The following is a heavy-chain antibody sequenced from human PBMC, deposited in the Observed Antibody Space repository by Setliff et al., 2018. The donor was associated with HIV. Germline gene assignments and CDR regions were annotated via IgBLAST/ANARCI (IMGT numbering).Heavy chain of an antibody. CDR2: ISSTSSYI. Sequence: GGSLRLSCAASGFTFSDYYMNWVRQAPGKGLEWVSSISSTSSYIYYADSVKGRFTISRDNAKNSLYLQMNSLRAEDTAVYYCARPTGYSSSWYPLDAFDIWGQGTMVTVSS. V-gene: IGHV3-21*01. CDR1: GFTFSDYY. J-gene: IGHJ3*02. CDR3: ARPTGYSSSWYPLDAFDI. D-gene: IGHD6-13*01.